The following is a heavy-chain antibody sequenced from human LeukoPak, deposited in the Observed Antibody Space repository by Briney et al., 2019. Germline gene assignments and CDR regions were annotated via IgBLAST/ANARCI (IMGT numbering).Heavy chain of an antibody. D-gene: IGHD2-15*01. CDR3: AKDRGVVVAATAIDY. J-gene: IGHJ4*02. CDR2: ISWNSGSI. Sequence: GGSLRLSCAASGFTFDDYAMHWVRQAPGKGLEWVSGISWNSGSIGYADSVKGRFTISRDNAKNSLYLQMNSLRAEDTALYHCAKDRGVVVAATAIDYWGQGTLVTVSS. V-gene: IGHV3-9*01. CDR1: GFTFDDYA.